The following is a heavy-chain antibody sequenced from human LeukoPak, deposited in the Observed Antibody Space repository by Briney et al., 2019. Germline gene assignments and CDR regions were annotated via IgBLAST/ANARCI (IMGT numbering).Heavy chain of an antibody. D-gene: IGHD3-9*01. CDR2: INHSGST. V-gene: IGHV4-34*01. J-gene: IGHJ1*01. CDR1: GGSFSGYY. Sequence: PSETLSLTCAAYGGSFSGYYWSWIRQPPGKGLEWIGEINHSGSTNYNPSLKSRVTISVDTSKNQFSLKVSSVAAADTAVYYCARTYDVLAFQHWGQGTLVTVSS. CDR3: ARTYDVLAFQH.